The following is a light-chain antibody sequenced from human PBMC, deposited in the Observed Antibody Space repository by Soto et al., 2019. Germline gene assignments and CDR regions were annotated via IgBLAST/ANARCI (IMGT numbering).Light chain of an antibody. J-gene: IGLJ1*01. V-gene: IGLV2-11*01. CDR3: CSYAGSYGYV. CDR2: DVS. CDR1: SSDVGGYNY. Sequence: SVLTQPRSVSGSPGQSVTISCTGTSSDVGGYNYVSWYQQHPGKAPKLMIYDVSKRPSGVPDRFSGSKSGNTASLTISGLQAEDEADYYCCSYAGSYGYVFGTGTKVTVL.